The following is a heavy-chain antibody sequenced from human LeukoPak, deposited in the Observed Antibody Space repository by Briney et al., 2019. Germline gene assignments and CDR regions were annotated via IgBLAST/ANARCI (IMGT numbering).Heavy chain of an antibody. V-gene: IGHV4-59*01. CDR3: ARSRRIAYSGSYNWFDP. Sequence: SETLSLTCTVSGGSISSYYWSCLRQPPGKGLEGIGYIYYSGSTNYNPSLKSRVTISVDTSKNQFSLKLSSVTAADTAVYYCARSRRIAYSGSYNWFDPWGQGTLVTVSS. D-gene: IGHD6-6*01. CDR2: IYYSGST. CDR1: GGSISSYY. J-gene: IGHJ5*02.